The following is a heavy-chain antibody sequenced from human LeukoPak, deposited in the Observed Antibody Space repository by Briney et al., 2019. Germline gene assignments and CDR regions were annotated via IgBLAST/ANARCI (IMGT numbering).Heavy chain of an antibody. Sequence: SETLSLTCTVSGGSISSYCWSGIRQPPGKGLEWIGYIYYSGSTNYNPSLKSRVTMSVDTSKNQFSLKLSSVTAADTAVYYCARYQTPIAAAGSRYAFDISGQGTMVTVSS. V-gene: IGHV4-59*01. CDR3: ARYQTPIAAAGSRYAFDI. D-gene: IGHD6-13*01. CDR2: IYYSGST. CDR1: GGSISSYC. J-gene: IGHJ3*02.